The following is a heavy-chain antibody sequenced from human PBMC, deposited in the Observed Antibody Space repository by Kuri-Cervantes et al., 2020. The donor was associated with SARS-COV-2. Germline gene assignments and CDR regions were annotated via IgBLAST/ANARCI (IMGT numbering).Heavy chain of an antibody. CDR3: ARGGWSSSPAAAAGSYYYYYMDV. Sequence: ASVKVCCKASGYSFTDYDFNWLRQASGQGLEWLGWMNPHSENTGYAQKFQGRVTMTRDTSISTVYMELSSLRSEDTAVYYCARGGWSSSPAAAAGSYYYYYMDVWGNGTTVTVSS. CDR1: GYSFTDYD. V-gene: IGHV1-8*02. D-gene: IGHD6-13*01. J-gene: IGHJ6*03. CDR2: MNPHSENT.